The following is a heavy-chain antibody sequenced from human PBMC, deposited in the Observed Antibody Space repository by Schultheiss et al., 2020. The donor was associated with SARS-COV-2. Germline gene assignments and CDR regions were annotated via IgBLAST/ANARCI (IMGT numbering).Heavy chain of an antibody. Sequence: SETLSLTCAVYGGSFSGYYWSWIRQPPGKGLEWIGYIYYSGSTNYNPSLKSRVTISVDTSKNQFSLKLSSVTAADTAVYYCASLTWLQSVVFEFDNWFDPWGQGTLVTVSS. D-gene: IGHD5-24*01. J-gene: IGHJ5*02. CDR2: IYYSGST. CDR3: ASLTWLQSVVFEFDNWFDP. V-gene: IGHV4-59*01. CDR1: GGSFSGYY.